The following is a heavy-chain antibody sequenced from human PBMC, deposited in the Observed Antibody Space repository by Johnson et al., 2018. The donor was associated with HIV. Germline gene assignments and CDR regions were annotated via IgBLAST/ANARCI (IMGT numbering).Heavy chain of an antibody. D-gene: IGHD5-18*01. CDR2: ISGSGGST. Sequence: EKLVESGGGVVQPGGSLRLSCAASGFTFSSYAMSWVRQAPGKGLEWVSAISGSGGSTYSADSAKGRFTISRDKNMLYLQMNSLRAEDTAVYYCAKPLGGRDTAMVAIGFDIWGQGTMLTVSS. V-gene: IGHV3-23*04. CDR1: GFTFSSYA. CDR3: AKPLGGRDTAMVAIGFDI. J-gene: IGHJ3*02.